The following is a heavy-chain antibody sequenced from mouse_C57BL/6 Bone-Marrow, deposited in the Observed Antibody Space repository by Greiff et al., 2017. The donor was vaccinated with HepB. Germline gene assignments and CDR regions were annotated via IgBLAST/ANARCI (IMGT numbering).Heavy chain of an antibody. Sequence: QVQLQQSGAELARPGASVKLSCKASGYTFTSYGISWVKQRPGQGLEWIGEIYPRSGNTYYNEKFKGKATLTADKSSSTAYMELRSLTSEGSAVYVGARLEGWLLEYFDVWGTGTTVTVSS. CDR3: ARLEGWLLEYFDV. D-gene: IGHD2-3*01. V-gene: IGHV1-81*01. CDR2: IYPRSGNT. J-gene: IGHJ1*03. CDR1: GYTFTSYG.